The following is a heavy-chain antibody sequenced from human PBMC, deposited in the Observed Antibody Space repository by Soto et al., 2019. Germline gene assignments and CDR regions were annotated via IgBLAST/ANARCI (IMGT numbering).Heavy chain of an antibody. Sequence: GGSLRLSCAASGFTFSSYWMHWVRQAPGKGLEWVSAISGSGGSTYYADSVKGRFTISRDNSKNTLYLQMNSLRAEDTAVYYCAKRRPYSSSWYEDYWGQGTLVTVSS. CDR2: ISGSGGST. J-gene: IGHJ4*02. D-gene: IGHD6-13*01. CDR3: AKRRPYSSSWYEDY. CDR1: GFTFSSYW. V-gene: IGHV3-23*01.